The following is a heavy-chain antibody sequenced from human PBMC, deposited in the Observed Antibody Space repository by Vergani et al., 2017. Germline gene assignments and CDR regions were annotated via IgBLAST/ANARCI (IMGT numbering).Heavy chain of an antibody. CDR1: GGSFSSSSYY. V-gene: IGHV4-39*01. J-gene: IGHJ6*02. CDR3: ARDTAMVTYYYYGMDV. Sequence: QLQLQESGPGLVKPSATLSLTCTVSGGSFSSSSYYWGWIRQPPGKGLEWIGSINYSGSTYSNPSLESRGTISVDTTKNQFSLKLSPVTAADPVVYYCARDTAMVTYYYYGMDVWGQGTTVTVSS. D-gene: IGHD5-18*01. CDR2: INYSGST.